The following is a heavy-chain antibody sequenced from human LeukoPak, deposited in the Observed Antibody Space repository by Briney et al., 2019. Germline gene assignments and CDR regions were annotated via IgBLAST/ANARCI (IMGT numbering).Heavy chain of an antibody. Sequence: GGSLRLSCGASGFTLNTYSIDWVRRAPGKGLEGISYISSSSSTIDFADSVKGRFTISRDNARNSVYLQMNSLRAEYTAVYYCARVHTSSYAADLWGQGTLVTVSS. J-gene: IGHJ4*01. V-gene: IGHV3-48*04. CDR2: ISSSSSTI. CDR3: ARVHTSSYAADL. D-gene: IGHD3-22*01. CDR1: GFTLNTYS.